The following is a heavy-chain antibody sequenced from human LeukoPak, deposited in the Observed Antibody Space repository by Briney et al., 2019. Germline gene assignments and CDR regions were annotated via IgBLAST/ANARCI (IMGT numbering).Heavy chain of an antibody. V-gene: IGHV3-21*01. J-gene: IGHJ6*03. CDR3: ARDPYSGSYGDYYMDV. D-gene: IGHD1-26*01. CDR1: GFSFSTYN. CDR2: ITTSSTYI. Sequence: GGSLRLSCAASGFSFSTYNMNWVRQAPGKGLEWVSSITTSSTYIYYADSVKGRFTISRDNAKNSLYLQMNSLRAEDTAVYYCARDPYSGSYGDYYMDVWGKGTTVTISS.